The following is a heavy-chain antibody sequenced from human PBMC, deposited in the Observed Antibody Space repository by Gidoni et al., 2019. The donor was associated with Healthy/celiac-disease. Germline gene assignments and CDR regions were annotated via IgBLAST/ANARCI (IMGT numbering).Heavy chain of an antibody. Sequence: ELQLVESGGGLVQPGASLRFSCSASGSTFRSYSMNWVRQAPGKGLEWVSSISSSSSYIYYADSVKGRFTIARKNAKNSLYLQMNSLRAEDTAVYYCARNYYDSSGYLYYFDYWGQGTLVTVSS. CDR2: ISSSSSYI. J-gene: IGHJ4*02. CDR3: ARNYYDSSGYLYYFDY. D-gene: IGHD3-22*01. V-gene: IGHV3-21*01. CDR1: GSTFRSYS.